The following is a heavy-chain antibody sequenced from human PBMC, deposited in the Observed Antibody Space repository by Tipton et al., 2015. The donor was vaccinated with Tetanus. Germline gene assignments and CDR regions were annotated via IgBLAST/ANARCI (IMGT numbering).Heavy chain of an antibody. Sequence: TLSLTCTVSGGSINPYYWSWIRQPPGKGLEWIGNVYSSGSTYYNPSLKGRVTISVDTFTTQFSLRLNSVTAADTAIYYCARDHRLSASYAGWFDPWGQGTLVTVSS. D-gene: IGHD1-26*01. V-gene: IGHV4-59*01. CDR3: ARDHRLSASYAGWFDP. CDR1: GGSINPYY. J-gene: IGHJ5*02. CDR2: VYSSGST.